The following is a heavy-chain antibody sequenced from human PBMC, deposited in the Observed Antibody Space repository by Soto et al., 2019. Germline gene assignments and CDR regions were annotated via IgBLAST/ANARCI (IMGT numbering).Heavy chain of an antibody. CDR3: ARDNVEMATIDY. CDR2: IYYSGST. V-gene: IGHV4-59*01. Sequence: SETLSLTCTVSGGSISSYYWSWIRQPPGKGLEWIGYIYYSGSTNYNPSLKSRVTISVDTSKNQFSLKLSSVTAADTAVYYCARDNVEMATIDYWGQGTLVTVSS. CDR1: GGSISSYY. J-gene: IGHJ4*02. D-gene: IGHD5-12*01.